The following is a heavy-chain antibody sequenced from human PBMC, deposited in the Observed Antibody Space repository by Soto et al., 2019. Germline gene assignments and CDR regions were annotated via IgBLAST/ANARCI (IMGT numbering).Heavy chain of an antibody. V-gene: IGHV3-30*18. CDR1: GFTFSSYG. CDR2: ISYDGSNK. Sequence: GGSLRLSCAASGFTFSSYGMHWVRQAPGKGLEWVAVISYDGSNKYYADSVKGRFTISRDNSKNTLYPQMNSLRAEDTAVYYCAKETRYYDFWSGHDAFDIWGQGTMVTVSS. D-gene: IGHD3-3*01. CDR3: AKETRYYDFWSGHDAFDI. J-gene: IGHJ3*02.